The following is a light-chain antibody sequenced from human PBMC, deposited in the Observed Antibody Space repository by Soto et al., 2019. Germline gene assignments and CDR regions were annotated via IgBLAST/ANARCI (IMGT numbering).Light chain of an antibody. CDR1: RTDIESYNF. J-gene: IGLJ3*02. CDR3: CSYATGGTLL. Sequence: QSVLTQPASVSGSPGQSNTIPCIGSRTDIESYNFVSWYQIHPGKAPKLIIFEVANRPSDVSLRFSGSKSGNTASLTISSLQAADEADYHCCSYATGGTLLCGGGTKLTVL. CDR2: EVA. V-gene: IGLV2-23*02.